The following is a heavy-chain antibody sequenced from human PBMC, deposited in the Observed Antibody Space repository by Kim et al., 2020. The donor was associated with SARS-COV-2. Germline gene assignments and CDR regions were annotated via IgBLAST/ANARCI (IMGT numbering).Heavy chain of an antibody. Sequence: GGSLRLSCAASGFTFSSYGMHWVRQAPGKGLEWVAVIWYDGSNKYYADSVKGRFTISRDNSKNTLYLQMNSLRAEDTAVYYCARSSEMATVLDYYGMDVWGQGTTVTVSS. J-gene: IGHJ6*02. CDR2: IWYDGSNK. CDR1: GFTFSSYG. D-gene: IGHD5-12*01. V-gene: IGHV3-33*01. CDR3: ARSSEMATVLDYYGMDV.